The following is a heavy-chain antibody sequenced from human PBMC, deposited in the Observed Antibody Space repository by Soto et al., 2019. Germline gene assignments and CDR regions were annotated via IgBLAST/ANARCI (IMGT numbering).Heavy chain of an antibody. CDR3: ARNDSGSKNFDY. CDR2: ISDNGRP. J-gene: IGHJ4*02. CDR1: DGSISSGGYY. Sequence: TLSLTCSVSDGSISSGGYYWSWIRLHPGKGPEWIGYISDNGRPYYNPSLKSRATISEDRSKNQFSLRLRSVTAADTAVYYCARNDSGSKNFDYWGQGTLVTVSS. D-gene: IGHD3-10*01. V-gene: IGHV4-31*03.